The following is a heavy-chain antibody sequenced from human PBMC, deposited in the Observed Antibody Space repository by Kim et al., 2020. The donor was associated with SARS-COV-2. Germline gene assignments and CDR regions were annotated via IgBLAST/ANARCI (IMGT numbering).Heavy chain of an antibody. CDR3: ARDDSSGYYQDYYYYGMDV. CDR2: IYHSGST. CDR1: GGSISSSNW. J-gene: IGHJ6*02. Sequence: SETLSLTCAVSGGSISSSNWWSWVRQPPGKGLEWIGEIYHSGSTNYNPSLKSRVTISVDKSKNQFSLKLSSVTAADTAVYYCARDDSSGYYQDYYYYGMDVWGQGTTVTVSS. V-gene: IGHV4-4*02. D-gene: IGHD3-22*01.